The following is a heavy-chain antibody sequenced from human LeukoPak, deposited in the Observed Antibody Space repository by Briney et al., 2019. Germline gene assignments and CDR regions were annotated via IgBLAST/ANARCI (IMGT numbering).Heavy chain of an antibody. D-gene: IGHD3-10*01. J-gene: IGHJ4*02. CDR2: ISSSSFI. CDR3: AREVYYGSGRRFDL. Sequence: PGGSLRLSCAASEFTFSDYSMTWVRQTPGKGLEWLSYISSSSFIYYADSVKGRFTISRDNTKNSLHLQMNSLRAEDTAVYYCAREVYYGSGRRFDLWGQGTLVTVSS. V-gene: IGHV3-48*01. CDR1: EFTFSDYS.